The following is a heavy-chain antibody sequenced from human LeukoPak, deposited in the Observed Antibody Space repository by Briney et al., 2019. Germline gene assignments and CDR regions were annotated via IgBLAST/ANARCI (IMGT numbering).Heavy chain of an antibody. J-gene: IGHJ4*02. CDR2: ISGSGDST. Sequence: GGSLRLSCTASGFTFSSYAMSWVRQAPGKGLEWVSTISGSGDSTYYADSVKGRFTISRDNSKNTLYLQMNSLRAEDTAVYYCARDLGYYGSGKQNYWGQGTLVTVSS. CDR1: GFTFSSYA. V-gene: IGHV3-23*01. D-gene: IGHD3-10*01. CDR3: ARDLGYYGSGKQNY.